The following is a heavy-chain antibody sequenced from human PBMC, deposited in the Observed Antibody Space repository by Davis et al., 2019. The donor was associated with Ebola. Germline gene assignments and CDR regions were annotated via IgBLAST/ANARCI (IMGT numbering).Heavy chain of an antibody. Sequence: PSETLSLTCTVSGGSIHSSSYFWGWIRQPPGKGLEWIGNIYYTGSTYYNPSLKSRVTISVDTSKNQFSLRLNSVTAADTAAYYCARYSSGWNNWFDPWGQGALVTVSS. J-gene: IGHJ5*02. V-gene: IGHV4-39*01. D-gene: IGHD6-19*01. CDR2: IYYTGST. CDR1: GGSIHSSSYF. CDR3: ARYSSGWNNWFDP.